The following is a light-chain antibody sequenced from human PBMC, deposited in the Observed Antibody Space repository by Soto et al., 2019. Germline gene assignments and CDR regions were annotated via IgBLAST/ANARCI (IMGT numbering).Light chain of an antibody. CDR2: GAS. J-gene: IGKJ2*01. V-gene: IGKV3-20*01. CDR3: QQYDSWPPYT. Sequence: EIVLAQSPGIVSLSPGERATLSCRASQTISATSLAWYQQKPGQAPRLLIYGASSRATGIPDRFTGSGSATDFTLTISRLEPEDFGIYYCQQYDSWPPYTFGQGTKVEIK. CDR1: QTISATS.